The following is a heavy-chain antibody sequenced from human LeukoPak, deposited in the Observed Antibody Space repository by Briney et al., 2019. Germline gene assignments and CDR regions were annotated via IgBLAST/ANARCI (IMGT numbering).Heavy chain of an antibody. D-gene: IGHD6-19*01. V-gene: IGHV4-39*07. CDR2: IYYSGST. Sequence: SETLSLTCTVSGGSISSSSYYWGWIRQPPGKGLEWIGSIYYSGSTYYNPSLKSRVTISVDTSKNQFSLKLSSVTAADTAVYYCARGPPLRYSSGWYLYFQHWGQGTLVTVSS. CDR3: ARGPPLRYSSGWYLYFQH. J-gene: IGHJ1*01. CDR1: GGSISSSSYY.